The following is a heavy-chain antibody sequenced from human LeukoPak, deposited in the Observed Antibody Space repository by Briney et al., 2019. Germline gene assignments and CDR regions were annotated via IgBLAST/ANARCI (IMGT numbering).Heavy chain of an antibody. CDR2: INQDGSGT. CDR1: GFTFSTHW. CDR3: ASGTGWIFDS. D-gene: IGHD6-19*01. V-gene: IGHV3-7*01. J-gene: IGHJ4*02. Sequence: GGSLRLSCAAYGFTFSTHWMIWVRQPPGKGLEWVANINQDGSGTNYVDSVKGRFTISRDNAKNSLYLQMNSLRAEDTAVYYCASGTGWIFDSWGQGTLVTVSS.